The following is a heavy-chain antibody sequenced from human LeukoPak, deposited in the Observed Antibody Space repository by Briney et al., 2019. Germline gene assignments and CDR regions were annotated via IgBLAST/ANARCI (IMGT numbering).Heavy chain of an antibody. CDR3: AAGGIVGATPLDY. CDR1: GYTFTGYY. J-gene: IGHJ4*02. D-gene: IGHD1-26*01. Sequence: ASVKVSCKASGYTFTGYYMHWVRQAPGQGLEWMGWINPNGGGTNYAQKFQGRVTMTRDTSISTAYMELSRLRSDDTAVYYCAAGGIVGATPLDYWGQGTLVTVSS. CDR2: INPNGGGT. V-gene: IGHV1-2*02.